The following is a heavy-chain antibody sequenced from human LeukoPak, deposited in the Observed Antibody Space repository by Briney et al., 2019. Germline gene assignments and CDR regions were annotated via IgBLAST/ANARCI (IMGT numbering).Heavy chain of an antibody. CDR1: G. J-gene: IGHJ6*02. D-gene: IGHD3-16*02. CDR3: TRDYRGKDV. CDR2: IKQDGSDK. V-gene: IGHV3-7*01. Sequence: GGSLRLSCAASGWVRQSPGKGLEWVANIKQDGSDKFYADSMKGRFTISRDNAKNSVYLQMDSLRVEDTAVYYCTRDYRGKDVWGRGTTVTVSS.